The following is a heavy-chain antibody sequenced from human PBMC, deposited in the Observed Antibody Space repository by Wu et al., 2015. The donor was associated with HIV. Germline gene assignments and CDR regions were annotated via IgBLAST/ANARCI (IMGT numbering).Heavy chain of an antibody. CDR2: INPNRGDT. J-gene: IGHJ4*02. Sequence: QVQLLQSGAEVKKPGASVMVSCKASGYTFTDYYMYWVRQAPGQGLEWMGWINPNRGDTKYAQKFQGRVTMTRDTAVSTAYMELNSLRSDDTAVYYCARLQSLSGFYSNADYWGQGTLVTVSS. V-gene: IGHV1-2*02. D-gene: IGHD3-22*01. CDR3: ARLQSLSGFYSNADY. CDR1: GYTFTDYY.